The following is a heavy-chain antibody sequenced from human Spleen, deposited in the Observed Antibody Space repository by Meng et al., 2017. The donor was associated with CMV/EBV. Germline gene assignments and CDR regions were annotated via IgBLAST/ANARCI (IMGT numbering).Heavy chain of an antibody. CDR1: GFTFSDYY. V-gene: IGHV3-11*01. D-gene: IGHD5-24*01. CDR2: ISSSASTI. Sequence: GGSLRLSCAASGFTFSDYYMSWIRQAPGKGLEWVSYISSSASTIYYADSVKGRFTISRDNAKNSLYLQMNSLRAEDTAVYYCAGRRWLQGTEDYWGQGTLVTVSS. CDR3: AGRRWLQGTEDY. J-gene: IGHJ4*02.